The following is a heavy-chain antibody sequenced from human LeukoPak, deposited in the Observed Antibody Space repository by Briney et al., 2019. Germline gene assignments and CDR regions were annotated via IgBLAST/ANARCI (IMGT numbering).Heavy chain of an antibody. J-gene: IGHJ4*02. V-gene: IGHV4-34*01. Sequence: GSLRLSCAASGFTVSSNYMSWVRQPPGQGLEWIGEIDHSGSTSYNPSLKSRVTISVDTSKNQFSLKLSSVTAADTAVYYCARESGISSTQFDYWGQGTLVTVSS. CDR1: GFTVSSNY. CDR2: IDHSGST. CDR3: ARESGISSTQFDY. D-gene: IGHD2-2*01.